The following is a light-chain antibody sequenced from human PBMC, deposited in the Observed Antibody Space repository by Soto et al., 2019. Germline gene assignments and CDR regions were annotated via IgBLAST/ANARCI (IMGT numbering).Light chain of an antibody. CDR3: SSYTSSTTVV. Sequence: QSVLTQPASVSGSPGQSITISCTGTSSDVGYYDYVSWYLHHPGKAPKLIIYEVSHRPSGVSNRFSGSKSGNTASLSISGLQAEDEAHYYCSSYTSSTTVVFGGGTQLTVL. J-gene: IGLJ2*01. V-gene: IGLV2-14*01. CDR2: EVS. CDR1: SSDVGYYDY.